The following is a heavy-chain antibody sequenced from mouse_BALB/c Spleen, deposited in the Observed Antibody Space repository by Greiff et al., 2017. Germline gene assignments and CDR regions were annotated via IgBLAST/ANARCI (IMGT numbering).Heavy chain of an antibody. CDR3: AKQRGNDVSYYAMDY. J-gene: IGHJ4*01. D-gene: IGHD2-2*01. CDR1: GFTFSSYT. CDR2: ISNCGGST. V-gene: IGHV5-12-2*01. Sequence: EVMLVESGGGLVQPGGSLKLSCAASGFTFSSYTMSWVRQTPEKRLEWVAYISNCGGSTYYPDTVKGRFTISRDNAKNTLYLQMSSLKSEDTAMYYCAKQRGNDVSYYAMDYWGQGTSVTVSA.